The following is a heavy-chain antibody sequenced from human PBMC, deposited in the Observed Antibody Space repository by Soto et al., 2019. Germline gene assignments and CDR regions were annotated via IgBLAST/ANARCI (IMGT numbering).Heavy chain of an antibody. D-gene: IGHD3-22*01. J-gene: IGHJ3*02. CDR1: GGSFSGCY. V-gene: IGHV4-34*01. Sequence: PSETLSLTCAVYGGSFSGCYWSWIRQPPGKGLEWIGEINHSGSTNYNPSLKSRVAISVDTSKNQFSLKLSSVTAADTAVYYCARFPRFPAKVTYYYDSSGSRGAFDIWGQGTMVTVSS. CDR3: ARFPRFPAKVTYYYDSSGSRGAFDI. CDR2: INHSGST.